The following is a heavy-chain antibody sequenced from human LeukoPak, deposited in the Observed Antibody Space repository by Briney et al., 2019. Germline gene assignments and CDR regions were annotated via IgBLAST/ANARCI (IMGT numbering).Heavy chain of an antibody. CDR3: ARLGESSGSHGAPRAPFGY. Sequence: PSETLSLTCTVSGGSISSGSYYWSWIRQPPGKGLEWIGSIYYSGSTYYNPSLKSRVTISVDTSKNQFSLKLSSVTAADTAVYYCARLGESSGSHGAPRAPFGYWGQGTLVTVSS. J-gene: IGHJ4*02. CDR1: GGSISSGSYY. CDR2: IYYSGST. D-gene: IGHD1-26*01. V-gene: IGHV4-39*01.